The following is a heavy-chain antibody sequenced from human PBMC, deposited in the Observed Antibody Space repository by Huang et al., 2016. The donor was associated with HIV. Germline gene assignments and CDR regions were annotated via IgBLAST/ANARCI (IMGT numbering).Heavy chain of an antibody. CDR2: LNPNSGKT. CDR3: ARLTSGWYQDY. D-gene: IGHD6-19*01. V-gene: IGHV1-8*01. J-gene: IGHJ4*02. Sequence: VSCQTSGYIFSNYDINWVRQAPGQGRQWMGWLNPNSGKTAYGQNFQGRVTLTRSTSTGAAYMVLNSLTSQDTAVYYGARLTSGWYQDYWGQGTLVTVSS. CDR1: GYIFSNYD.